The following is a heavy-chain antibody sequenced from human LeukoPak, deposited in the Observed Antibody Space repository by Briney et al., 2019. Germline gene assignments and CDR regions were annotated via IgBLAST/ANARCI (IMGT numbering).Heavy chain of an antibody. CDR2: IYTSGST. V-gene: IGHV4-61*02. CDR1: GGSISSGSYY. J-gene: IGHJ4*02. Sequence: PSETLSLTCTVSGGSISSGSYYWSWIRQPAGKGLEWIGRIYTSGSTNYNPSLKSRVTISVDTSKNQFSLKLSSVTAADTAVYYCARLKPRRPYSSGWCFDYWGQGTLVTVSS. CDR3: ARLKPRRPYSSGWCFDY. D-gene: IGHD6-19*01.